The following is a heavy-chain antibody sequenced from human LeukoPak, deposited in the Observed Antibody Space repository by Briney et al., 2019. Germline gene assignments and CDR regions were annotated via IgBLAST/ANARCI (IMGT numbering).Heavy chain of an antibody. J-gene: IGHJ4*02. CDR3: ARATSGWYYFDY. V-gene: IGHV3-74*01. D-gene: IGHD6-19*01. CDR1: GFTFSSYW. CDR2: INTDGGST. Sequence: GGSLRLSCAASGFTFSSYWMHWVRQAPGKGLVWVSRINTDGGSTSYAVSVKGRFTISRDNAKNTLYLQMDSLRAEDTAVYYCARATSGWYYFDYWGQGTLVTVSS.